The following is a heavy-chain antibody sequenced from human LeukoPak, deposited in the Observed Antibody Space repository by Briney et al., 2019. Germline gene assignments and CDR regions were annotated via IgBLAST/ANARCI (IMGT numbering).Heavy chain of an antibody. CDR3: ARARAGTYYPYYFDY. V-gene: IGHV3-30*02. Sequence: QPGGSLRLSCAASGFTFSDLGMHWVRQAPGKGLEWVAFIRYDGSTRSYADSVKGRFTISRDNAKNSLYLQMNSLRAEDTAVYYCARARAGTYYPYYFDYWGQGTLVTVSS. CDR2: IRYDGSTR. D-gene: IGHD1-26*01. CDR1: GFTFSDLG. J-gene: IGHJ4*02.